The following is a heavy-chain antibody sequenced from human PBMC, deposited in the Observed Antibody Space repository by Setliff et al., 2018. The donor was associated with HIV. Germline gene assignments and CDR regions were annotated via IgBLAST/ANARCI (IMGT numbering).Heavy chain of an antibody. CDR3: ARGGYSYGFGRHRAYFQY. J-gene: IGHJ1*01. V-gene: IGHV4-34*01. CDR2: INHSGRT. D-gene: IGHD5-18*01. Sequence: SETLSLTCAVYGGSFSGYHWNWIRQPPGKGLEWIGEINHSGRTNYNPSLKSRVTISVDTSKNQFSLKLRSVTAADTAVFYCARGGYSYGFGRHRAYFQYWGQGTQVTVSS. CDR1: GGSFSGYH.